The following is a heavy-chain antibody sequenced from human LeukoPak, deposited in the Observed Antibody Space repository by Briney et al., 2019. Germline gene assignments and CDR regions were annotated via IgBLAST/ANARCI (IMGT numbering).Heavy chain of an antibody. Sequence: PGGSLRPSCAASGFTFSSYSMNWVRQAPGKGLEWVSYISSSSSTIYYADSVKGRFTISRDNAKNSLYLQMNSLRAEDTAVYYCAKLGASPGGSVWGYYYYYMDVWGKGTTVTVSS. J-gene: IGHJ6*03. CDR3: AKLGASPGGSVWGYYYYYMDV. V-gene: IGHV3-48*01. CDR2: ISSSSSTI. D-gene: IGHD3-10*01. CDR1: GFTFSSYS.